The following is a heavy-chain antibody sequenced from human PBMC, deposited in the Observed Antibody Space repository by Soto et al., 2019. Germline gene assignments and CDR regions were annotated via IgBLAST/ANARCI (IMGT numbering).Heavy chain of an antibody. J-gene: IGHJ5*02. D-gene: IGHD3-22*01. CDR2: IYTSGST. CDR3: ARDRRHYYDSSGYPNWFDP. Sequence: SETLSLTCTVSGGSISSYYWSWIRQPAGKGLEWIGRIYTSGSTNYNPSLKSRVTMSVDTSKNQFSLKLSSVTAADTAVYYCARDRRHYYDSSGYPNWFDPWGQGTLVTVSS. CDR1: GGSISSYY. V-gene: IGHV4-4*07.